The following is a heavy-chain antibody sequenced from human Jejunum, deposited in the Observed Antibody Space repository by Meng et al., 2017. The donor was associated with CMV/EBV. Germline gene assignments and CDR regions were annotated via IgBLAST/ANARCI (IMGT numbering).Heavy chain of an antibody. CDR1: GVTFSRYA. CDR2: TSAIGGGT. Sequence: GVTFSRYAMTWVRQTPGKGLEWVSATSAIGGGTYYADSVKGRFTISRDNSKNTIYLQMNSLRVEDTAVYYCTKDGSTSWNSESDYWGQGTLVTVSS. V-gene: IGHV3-23*01. CDR3: TKDGSTSWNSESDY. J-gene: IGHJ4*02. D-gene: IGHD2-2*01.